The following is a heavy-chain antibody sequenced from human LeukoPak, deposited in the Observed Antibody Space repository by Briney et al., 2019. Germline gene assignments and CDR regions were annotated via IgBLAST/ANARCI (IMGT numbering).Heavy chain of an antibody. J-gene: IGHJ5*02. CDR1: GYTFTDYY. D-gene: IGHD4-23*01. V-gene: IGHV1-2*02. Sequence: ASVKVSCKASGYTFTDYYIHWVRQAPGQGLEWMGWINPKSGGTNYAQKFPGRVTMTRDTSISTAYMELSSLRSEDTAVYYCARDNSVEDTAWWFDPWGQGTLVTVSS. CDR2: INPKSGGT. CDR3: ARDNSVEDTAWWFDP.